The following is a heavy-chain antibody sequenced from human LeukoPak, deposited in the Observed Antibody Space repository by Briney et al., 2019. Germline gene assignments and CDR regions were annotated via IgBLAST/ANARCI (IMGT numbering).Heavy chain of an antibody. D-gene: IGHD3-22*01. V-gene: IGHV4-59*12. Sequence: SETLPLTCTVSGGSISTYYWSWIRQPPGKGLEWIGYIYYSGSTNYNPSLKSRVTISVDKSKNQFSLKLSSVTAADTAVYYCARSGVGFYYDSSGYLLSAFDIWGQGTMVTVSS. CDR3: ARSGVGFYYDSSGYLLSAFDI. J-gene: IGHJ3*02. CDR2: IYYSGST. CDR1: GGSISTYY.